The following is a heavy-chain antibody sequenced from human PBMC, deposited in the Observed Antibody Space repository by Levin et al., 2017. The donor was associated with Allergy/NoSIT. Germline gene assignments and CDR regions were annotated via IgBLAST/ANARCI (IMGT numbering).Heavy chain of an antibody. CDR2: IYTSGST. J-gene: IGHJ4*02. D-gene: IGHD6-13*01. Sequence: SQTLSLTCTVSGGSISSGSYYWSWIRQPAGKGLEWIGRIYTSGSTNYNPSLKSRVTISVDTSKNQFSLKLSSVTAADTAVYYCASGSIPEAAGILDWGQGTLVTVSS. CDR1: GGSISSGSYY. CDR3: ASGSIPEAAGILD. V-gene: IGHV4-61*02.